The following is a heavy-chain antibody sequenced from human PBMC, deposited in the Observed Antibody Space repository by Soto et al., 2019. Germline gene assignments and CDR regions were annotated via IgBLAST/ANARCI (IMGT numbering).Heavy chain of an antibody. J-gene: IGHJ4*02. CDR1: GFMFSAYW. Sequence: PGGSLRLSCAASGFMFSAYWMSWVRQAPGKGLEWVANIHGDGGKIYYVDSVKGRFTISGDNAKRSLHLQMNSLRAEDTAVYYCARDFYGGYTYGPGDYWGQGALVTVSS. CDR2: IHGDGGKI. V-gene: IGHV3-7*01. CDR3: ARDFYGGYTYGPGDY. D-gene: IGHD5-18*01.